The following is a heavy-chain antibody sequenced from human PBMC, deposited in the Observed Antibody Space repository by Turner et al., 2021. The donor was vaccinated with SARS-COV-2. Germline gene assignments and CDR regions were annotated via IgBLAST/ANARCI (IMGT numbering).Heavy chain of an antibody. D-gene: IGHD6-19*01. Sequence: QVQLVQSGAGVKKPGSSVKGSCKASVGPFSSYAISWVRQAPGQGVEGMGGIIPILGITNYAQKFQGRVKITADKSTSTAYMELSSLRSEDTAVYYCARQRISVAGYDYYGMDVWGQGTTVTVSS. J-gene: IGHJ6*02. CDR2: IIPILGIT. V-gene: IGHV1-69*10. CDR3: ARQRISVAGYDYYGMDV. CDR1: VGPFSSYA.